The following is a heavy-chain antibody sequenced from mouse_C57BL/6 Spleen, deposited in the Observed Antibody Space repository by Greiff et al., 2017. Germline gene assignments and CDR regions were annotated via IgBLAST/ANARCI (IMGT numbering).Heavy chain of an antibody. Sequence: QVQLQQSGPELVKPGASVKISCKASGYSFTSYYIHWVKQRPGQGLEWIGWIYPGSGNTKYNEKFKGKATLTADTSSSTAYMQLSSLTSEDSAVYYCAMSTVVAPYFDYGGQGTTLTVSS. V-gene: IGHV1-66*01. J-gene: IGHJ2*01. CDR3: AMSTVVAPYFDY. D-gene: IGHD1-1*01. CDR1: GYSFTSYY. CDR2: IYPGSGNT.